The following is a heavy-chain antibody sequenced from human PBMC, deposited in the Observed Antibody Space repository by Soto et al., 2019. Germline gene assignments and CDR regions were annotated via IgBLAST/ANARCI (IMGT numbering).Heavy chain of an antibody. CDR3: ARHDCSGGSCYGNYNWFDP. Sequence: QVQLQESGPGLVKPSETLSLTCTVSGGSISSYNWSWIRQPPGKGLEWIGYIYYSGSTNYNPSLKSRVTISVDTSKNQFSLKLSSVTAADTAVYYCARHDCSGGSCYGNYNWFDPWGQGTLVTVSS. V-gene: IGHV4-59*08. J-gene: IGHJ5*02. CDR2: IYYSGST. CDR1: GGSISSYN. D-gene: IGHD2-15*01.